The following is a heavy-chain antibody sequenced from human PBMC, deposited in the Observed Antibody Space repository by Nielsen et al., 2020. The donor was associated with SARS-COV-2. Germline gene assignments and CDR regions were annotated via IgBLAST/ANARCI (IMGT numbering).Heavy chain of an antibody. Sequence: VRQMPGKGLEWVSSISSSSSYIYYADSVKGRFTISRDNAKNSLYLQMNSLRAEDTAVYYCARDTRELELSRYNYGMDVWGQGTTVTVSS. J-gene: IGHJ6*02. CDR2: ISSSSSYI. CDR3: ARDTRELELSRYNYGMDV. D-gene: IGHD1-7*01. V-gene: IGHV3-21*04.